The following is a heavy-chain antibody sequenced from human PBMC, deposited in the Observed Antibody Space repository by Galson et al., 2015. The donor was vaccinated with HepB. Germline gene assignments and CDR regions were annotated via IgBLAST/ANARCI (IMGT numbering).Heavy chain of an antibody. J-gene: IGHJ4*02. Sequence: SLRLSCAASGFTFSSYGMHWVRQAPGKGLEWVAVIWFDGSKKYYADSVKGRFTISRDNSKNTLYLQMNSLRAEDTAVYYCARDWDTAMDQGGDYWGQGTLVTVSS. CDR2: IWFDGSKK. CDR1: GFTFSSYG. V-gene: IGHV3-33*01. CDR3: ARDWDTAMDQGGDY. D-gene: IGHD5-18*01.